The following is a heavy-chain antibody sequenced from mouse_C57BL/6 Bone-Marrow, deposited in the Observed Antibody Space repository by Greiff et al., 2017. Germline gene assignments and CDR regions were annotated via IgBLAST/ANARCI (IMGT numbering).Heavy chain of an antibody. D-gene: IGHD2-4*01. CDR1: GFNIKDYS. CDR2: IDPEDGET. V-gene: IGHV14-2*01. J-gene: IGHJ3*01. CDR3: ARSRGYCDCLFAY. Sequence: EVQLQQSGAELVKPGASVKLSCTASGFNIKDYSMHWVKQRTEQGLEWIGRIDPEDGETKYAPKFPGKATITADTTSNTAYLQLSSLTSEDTAVYYCARSRGYCDCLFAYWGQGTLVTVSA.